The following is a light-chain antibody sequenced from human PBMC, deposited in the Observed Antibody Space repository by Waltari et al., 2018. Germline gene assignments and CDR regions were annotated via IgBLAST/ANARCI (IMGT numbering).Light chain of an antibody. V-gene: IGKV1-5*03. J-gene: IGKJ2*01. CDR1: QSVGTW. Sequence: DIQMTQSPSTLSASVGDRVTISCRASQSVGTWLAWYQQKPGKAPKLLIYMASSLESGFPSRFSGSGSETDFTLTISSLQPDDFATYSCQQYSSFSTFGQGPKVDI. CDR2: MAS. CDR3: QQYSSFST.